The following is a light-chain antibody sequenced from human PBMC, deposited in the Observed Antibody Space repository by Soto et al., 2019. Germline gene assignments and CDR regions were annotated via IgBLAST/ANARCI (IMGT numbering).Light chain of an antibody. V-gene: IGKV3-15*01. CDR2: GAS. CDR3: QQYNNWPPIT. J-gene: IGKJ5*01. CDR1: QSVSRN. Sequence: EIVMTQSPDTLYVSPGEGATLSCRASQSVSRNLAWYQLKPGQAPRLLIYGASTRATGIPARFSGSGSGTDFTLTISSLQSEDFAVYYCQQYNNWPPITFGQGTRLEIK.